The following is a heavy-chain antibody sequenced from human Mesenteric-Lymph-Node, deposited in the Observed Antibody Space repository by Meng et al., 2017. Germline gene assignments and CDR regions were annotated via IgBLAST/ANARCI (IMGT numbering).Heavy chain of an antibody. Sequence: GESLKISCAASGFTFSSYPMCWVRQAPGKGLEWVSGIYNGGSGGSVTDYVDSVRGRFTISRDNSKNTLYMQMNSLRVEDTAAYYCANGYSPDYWGQGTLVTVSS. V-gene: IGHV3-23*01. CDR2: IYNGGSGGSVT. CDR3: ANGYSPDY. D-gene: IGHD5-12*01. J-gene: IGHJ4*02. CDR1: GFTFSSYP.